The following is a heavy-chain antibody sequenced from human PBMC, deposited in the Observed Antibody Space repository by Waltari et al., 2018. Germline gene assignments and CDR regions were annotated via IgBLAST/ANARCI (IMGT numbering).Heavy chain of an antibody. CDR3: AREGDIGVNRGTYGLDV. Sequence: QVQLLESGPGLVKPSQTLSLTCAVPGGSISSDKYYRACIRQPAGTAVEWNGRIHSSGSTDFNPSLKSRVTIPFDTSKNQFSPKLTSVTAADAAVYYCAREGDIGVNRGTYGLDVWGQGTTVTVSS. CDR2: IHSSGST. V-gene: IGHV4-61*02. D-gene: IGHD2-15*01. CDR1: GGSISSDKYY. J-gene: IGHJ6*02.